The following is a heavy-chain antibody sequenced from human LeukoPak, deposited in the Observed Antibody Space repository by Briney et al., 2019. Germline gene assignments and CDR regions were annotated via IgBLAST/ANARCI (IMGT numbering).Heavy chain of an antibody. CDR1: GDSISSSTNY. Sequence: SSETLSLTCSVSGDSISSSTNYWGWIRQPPGKGLEWIGSMSYVRSTHYNPSLKSRVTVSVDTSKNHFSLQLSSVTAADTAVYYCARVLEGSSGQHWYFDLWGRGTLVTVSS. CDR3: ARVLEGSSGQHWYFDL. V-gene: IGHV4-39*02. D-gene: IGHD6-19*01. CDR2: MSYVRST. J-gene: IGHJ2*01.